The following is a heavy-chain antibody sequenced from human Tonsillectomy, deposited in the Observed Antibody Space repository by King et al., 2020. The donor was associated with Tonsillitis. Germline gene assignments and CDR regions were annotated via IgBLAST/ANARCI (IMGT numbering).Heavy chain of an antibody. V-gene: IGHV4-30-2*01. D-gene: IGHD6-6*01. CDR3: ARGIAARIYFDY. J-gene: IGHJ4*02. Sequence: QLQESGSGLVKPSQTLSLTCTVSGGSLSSGGYSWSWIRQPPGQGLEWIGYIYHSGRTYYNPSLKSRVTISVDRPENQFSLKLNSVTAADTAVYYCARGIAARIYFDYWGQGTLVTVSS. CDR1: GGSLSSGGYS. CDR2: IYHSGRT.